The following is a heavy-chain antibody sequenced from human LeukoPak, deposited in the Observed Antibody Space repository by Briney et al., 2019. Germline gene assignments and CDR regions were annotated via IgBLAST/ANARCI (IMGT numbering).Heavy chain of an antibody. CDR1: GFTFSSYA. J-gene: IGHJ4*02. CDR2: ISSNGGST. CDR3: AKKGGTSGSTDYFDY. D-gene: IGHD5-12*01. V-gene: IGHV3-64*01. Sequence: GGSLRLSCAASGFTFSSYAMHWVRQAPGKGLEYVSAISSNGGSTYYANSVKGRFTISRDNSKNTLYLQMDSLRGEDTAVYYCAKKGGTSGSTDYFDYWGQGTLVTVSS.